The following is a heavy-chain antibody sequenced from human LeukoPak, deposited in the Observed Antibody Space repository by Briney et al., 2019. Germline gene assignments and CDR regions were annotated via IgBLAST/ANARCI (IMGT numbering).Heavy chain of an antibody. CDR3: ARAYYGGYVDY. Sequence: PGGSLRLSCAASGFTFSSFSMNCVRQAQGKGLESVSSISSNGGSTYYANSVKGRFTISRDNSKNTLYLQMGSLRAADMAVYYCARAYYGGYVDYWGQGTLVTVSS. D-gene: IGHD3-10*01. CDR2: ISSNGGST. CDR1: GFTFSSFS. J-gene: IGHJ4*02. V-gene: IGHV3-64*01.